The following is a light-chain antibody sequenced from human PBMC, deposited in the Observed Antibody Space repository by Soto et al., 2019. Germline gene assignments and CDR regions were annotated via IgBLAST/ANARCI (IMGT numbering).Light chain of an antibody. CDR1: QSVSANY. J-gene: IGKJ2*01. Sequence: EIVLTQSPGTLSLSPGESATLSCRASQSVSANYLAWYQQKPGRAPRLLIYGASSRATGIPDRFTGSGSGTDFTLTISRLEPEDFAVYYCQQYGSSPFTFGQGTKLEIK. CDR2: GAS. CDR3: QQYGSSPFT. V-gene: IGKV3-20*01.